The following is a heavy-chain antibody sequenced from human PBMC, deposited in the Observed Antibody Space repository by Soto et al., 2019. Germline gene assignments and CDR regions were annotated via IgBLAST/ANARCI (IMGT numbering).Heavy chain of an antibody. V-gene: IGHV3-21*01. J-gene: IGHJ4*02. D-gene: IGHD2-15*01. Sequence: WISQATGKGLEWVSSISSSSSYIYYADSVTGRFTIARDTAKNTPYLQMNSLRAEDTAVYYCAIAACSGGSCFYFGPGYRGQGTLVSLPS. CDR2: ISSSSSYI. CDR3: AIAACSGGSCFYFGPGY.